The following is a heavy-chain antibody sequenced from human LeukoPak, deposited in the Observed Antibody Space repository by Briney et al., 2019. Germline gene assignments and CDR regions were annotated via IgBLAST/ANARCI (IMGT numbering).Heavy chain of an antibody. J-gene: IGHJ4*02. CDR3: ARASSAPGLFDY. CDR1: GGSISGGGYY. Sequence: SETLSLTCTVSGGSISGGGYYWSWIRQHPGKGLEWIGYIYYSGSTYYNPSLKSRVTISVDTSKNQFSLKLSSVTAADTAVYYCARASSAPGLFDYWGQGTLVTVSS. CDR2: IYYSGST. D-gene: IGHD6-6*01. V-gene: IGHV4-31*03.